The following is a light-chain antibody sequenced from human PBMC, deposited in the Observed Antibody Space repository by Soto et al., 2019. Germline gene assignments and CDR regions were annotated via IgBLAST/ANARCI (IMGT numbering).Light chain of an antibody. J-gene: IGLJ1*01. Sequence: QSALTQPASVSGSPGQSITISCTGTSSDVGGFDYVSWYQHHPGKAPKLMIYGVSSRPSGVSNRFPGSKSGSTASLTISGLQAEDEADYYCGSYTTRSTYVFGTGTKVTVL. CDR1: SSDVGGFDY. CDR2: GVS. V-gene: IGLV2-14*03. CDR3: GSYTTRSTYV.